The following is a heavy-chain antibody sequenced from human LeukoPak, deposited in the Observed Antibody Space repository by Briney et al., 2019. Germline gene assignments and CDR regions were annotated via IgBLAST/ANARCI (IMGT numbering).Heavy chain of an antibody. CDR2: IDGSGGAI. Sequence: GGSLRLSCVASGFTFSRYAMSWVRQAPGKGLEWVSQIDGSGGAIYYADSVKGRFSISTDNSKNTLYLQVNGLRTEDTAVYYCAKDRLLNCRGDCYIFDYWGQGTVVTVSS. D-gene: IGHD2-21*02. J-gene: IGHJ4*02. V-gene: IGHV3-23*01. CDR3: AKDRLLNCRGDCYIFDY. CDR1: GFTFSRYA.